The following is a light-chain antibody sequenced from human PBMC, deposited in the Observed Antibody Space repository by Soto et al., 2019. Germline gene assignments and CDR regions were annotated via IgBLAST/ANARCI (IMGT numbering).Light chain of an antibody. CDR3: ATWDASLSEVV. V-gene: IGLV1-51*01. J-gene: IGLJ3*02. CDR1: SSNIGNNI. Sequence: QSVLTQPPSVSAAPGQKVTISGSGSSSNIGNNIVSWYQQQLPGTAPKLLIYGNDRRPSGIPDRFSGSKSGTSATLGITGLQTGDEADYYCATWDASLSEVVFGGGTKLTVL. CDR2: GND.